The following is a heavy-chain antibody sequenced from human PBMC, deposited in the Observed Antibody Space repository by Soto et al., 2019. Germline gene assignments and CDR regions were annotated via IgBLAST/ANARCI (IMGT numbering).Heavy chain of an antibody. Sequence: GGSLRLSCAASGFTFSSYAMSWVRQAPGKGLEWVSAISGSGGSTYYADSVKGRFTISRDNSKNTLYLQMNSLRAEDTAVYYCAMSGYSSSWYPWKWFDPWGQGTLVTVSS. D-gene: IGHD6-13*01. V-gene: IGHV3-23*01. CDR1: GFTFSSYA. CDR3: AMSGYSSSWYPWKWFDP. CDR2: ISGSGGST. J-gene: IGHJ5*02.